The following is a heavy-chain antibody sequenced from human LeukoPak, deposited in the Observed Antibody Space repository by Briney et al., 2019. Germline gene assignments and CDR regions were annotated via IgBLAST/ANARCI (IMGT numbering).Heavy chain of an antibody. CDR3: AKASGGSCYPQLDY. J-gene: IGHJ4*02. CDR1: GFTFSSYA. D-gene: IGHD2-15*01. CDR2: ICGSDGST. Sequence: PGGSLRLSCAASGFTFSSYAMSWVRQAPGKGLEWVSVICGSDGSTYYAGSVKGRSTVSRDNSKNTLYLQMNSLRAEDTAVYYCAKASGGSCYPQLDYWGQGTLVTVSS. V-gene: IGHV3-23*01.